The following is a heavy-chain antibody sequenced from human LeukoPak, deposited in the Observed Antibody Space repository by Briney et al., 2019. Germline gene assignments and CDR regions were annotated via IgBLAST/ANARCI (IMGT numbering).Heavy chain of an antibody. D-gene: IGHD2-2*01. V-gene: IGHV1-2*02. CDR2: INPNSGGT. Sequence: ASVKVSCKASGYTLTGYYMHWVRQAPGQGLEWMGWINPNSGGTNYAQKFQGRVTMTRDTSISTAYMELSRLRSDDTAVYYCATTLIVVVPAASDYWGQGTLVTVSS. CDR3: ATTLIVVVPAASDY. CDR1: GYTLTGYY. J-gene: IGHJ4*02.